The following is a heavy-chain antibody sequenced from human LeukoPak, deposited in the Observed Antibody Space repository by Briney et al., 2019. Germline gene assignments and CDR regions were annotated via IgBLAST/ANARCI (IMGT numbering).Heavy chain of an antibody. CDR1: GFTVSSKY. J-gene: IGHJ4*02. V-gene: IGHV3-66*01. Sequence: GSLRLSCAASGFTVSSKYMHWVRQAPGKGTEWVSTIYSGGSTYYAASVKDRFSISRDDSKNTLYLQMSTLRDEDTAVYYCARGFQDKDGYKNYFDSWGQGTLVTVSS. CDR3: ARGFQDKDGYKNYFDS. D-gene: IGHD5-24*01. CDR2: IYSGGST.